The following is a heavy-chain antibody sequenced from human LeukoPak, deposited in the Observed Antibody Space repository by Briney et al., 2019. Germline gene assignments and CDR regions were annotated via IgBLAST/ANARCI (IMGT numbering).Heavy chain of an antibody. CDR2: IYYTGNT. V-gene: IGHV4-59*01. J-gene: IGHJ4*02. Sequence: PSETLSLTCTVSGGSISNSYWSWIRHPPGKGLEWSAYIYYTGNTNYNPSLKSRVTISVDTSKNQFSLKLSSVTAADTAVYYCARDSGSPPTFDYWGQGTLVTVSS. D-gene: IGHD1-26*01. CDR1: GGSISNSY. CDR3: ARDSGSPPTFDY.